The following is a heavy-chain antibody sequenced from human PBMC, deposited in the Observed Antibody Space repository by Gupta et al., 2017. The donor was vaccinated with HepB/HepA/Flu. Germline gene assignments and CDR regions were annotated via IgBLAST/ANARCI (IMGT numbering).Heavy chain of an antibody. D-gene: IGHD1-26*01. Sequence: QAQLQESGPGLMKPSQTLSLTCTVSGDSISSGDYYWSWIRQPPGKGLEWIGYIFDSENTHYNPSLKSRLSISVDMSNNQFSLKLRSVTAADTAVYFCAGSPKSSHSYYYGMDVWGQGTTVIVSS. CDR3: AGSPKSSHSYYYGMDV. CDR2: IFDSENT. J-gene: IGHJ6*02. CDR1: GDSISSGDYY. V-gene: IGHV4-30-4*01.